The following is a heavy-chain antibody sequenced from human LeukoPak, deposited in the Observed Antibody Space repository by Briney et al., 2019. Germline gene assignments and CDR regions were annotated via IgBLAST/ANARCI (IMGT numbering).Heavy chain of an antibody. Sequence: SVKVSCKASGGTFSIYAISWVRQAPGQGLEWMGRIIPILGIANYAQKFLGRVTITADKSTSTAYMELSSLRSEDTAVYYCALHYRRWGSYLPRGDYWGQGTLVTVSS. V-gene: IGHV1-69*04. CDR2: IIPILGIA. CDR3: ALHYRRWGSYLPRGDY. CDR1: GGTFSIYA. D-gene: IGHD1-26*01. J-gene: IGHJ4*02.